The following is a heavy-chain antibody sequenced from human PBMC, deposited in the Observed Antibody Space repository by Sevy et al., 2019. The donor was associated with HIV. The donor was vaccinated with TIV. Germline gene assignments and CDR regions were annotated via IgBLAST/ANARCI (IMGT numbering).Heavy chain of an antibody. CDR2: FDPEDDKR. J-gene: IGHJ4*02. CDR1: GDTLIKLS. Sequence: ASVKVSCKVSGDTLIKLSMHWVRQAHGKGLEWMGSFDPEDDKRLYAQKFQGRVTMTEDTSTDTAYMELSSLRSEDTAMYYCATTKDYYESSGSPFDDWGQGTLVTVSS. V-gene: IGHV1-24*01. D-gene: IGHD3-22*01. CDR3: ATTKDYYESSGSPFDD.